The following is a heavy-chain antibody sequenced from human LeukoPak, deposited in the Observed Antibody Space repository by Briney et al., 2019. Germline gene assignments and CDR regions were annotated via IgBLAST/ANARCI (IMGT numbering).Heavy chain of an antibody. CDR2: IYHSGST. Sequence: SGTLSLTCAVSGGSISSSNWWSWVRQPPGKGLEWIGEIYHSGSTNYNPSLKSRVTISVDKSKNQFSLKLSSVTAADTAVYYCARAELTYYYGSGRGYYYYMDVWGKGTTVTVSS. V-gene: IGHV4-4*02. CDR3: ARAELTYYYGSGRGYYYYMDV. D-gene: IGHD3-10*01. CDR1: GGSISSSNW. J-gene: IGHJ6*03.